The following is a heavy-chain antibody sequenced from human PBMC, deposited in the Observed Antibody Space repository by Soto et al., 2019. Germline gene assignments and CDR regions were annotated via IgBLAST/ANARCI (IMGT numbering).Heavy chain of an antibody. J-gene: IGHJ4*02. CDR3: ASHREDPDAYYRYYFDY. CDR1: GGSISSADYY. V-gene: IGHV4-30-4*01. Sequence: PSETLSLTCTVSGGSISSADYYWSWIRQPPGKGLEWIGYIYYIGSTNYNPALRSRVTISIDTSKNQFSLRLISVTAADTAMYYCASHREDPDAYYRYYFDYWGQGALVTVSS. CDR2: IYYIGST. D-gene: IGHD3-16*01.